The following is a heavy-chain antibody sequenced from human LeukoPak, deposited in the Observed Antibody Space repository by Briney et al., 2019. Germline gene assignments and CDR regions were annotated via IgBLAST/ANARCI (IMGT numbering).Heavy chain of an antibody. J-gene: IGHJ4*02. V-gene: IGHV3-23*01. D-gene: IGHD3-9*01. CDR3: AKEGRYFDWLSFDY. Sequence: GGSLRLSCAASGFTFSSYAMSWVRQAPGKGLEWVSGVSSSGGSTYYADSVEGRFTISRDNSKKTLYLQMNSLRAEDTAVYYCAKEGRYFDWLSFDYWGQGTLVTVSS. CDR2: VSSSGGST. CDR1: GFTFSSYA.